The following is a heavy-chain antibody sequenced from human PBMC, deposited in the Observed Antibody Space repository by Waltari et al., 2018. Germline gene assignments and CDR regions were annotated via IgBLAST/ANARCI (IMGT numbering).Heavy chain of an antibody. CDR3: ARDGISVAGPWNWFDP. D-gene: IGHD6-19*01. CDR1: GYTFTDFY. J-gene: IGHJ5*02. CDR2: MNPNTGAT. V-gene: IGHV1-2*06. Sequence: QVQLLQSGAEVRKPGASVRVSCKASGYTFTDFYIHWLRQAPGQGPEWMGQMNPNTGATTYAQKFLGRVTLSTETSISTAYMELSGLRSDDSAVYYCARDGISVAGPWNWFDPWGQGTLVTVSS.